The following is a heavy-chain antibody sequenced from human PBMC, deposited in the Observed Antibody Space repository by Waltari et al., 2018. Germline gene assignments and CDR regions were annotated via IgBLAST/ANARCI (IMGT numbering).Heavy chain of an antibody. CDR2: MNPDSGAT. Sequence: QVQLVQSGAEVKKPGASVKVSCKSSGYTFTAYHNFWVRQVPGQGLEWMGWMNPDSGATNYAQNFQGRVSMTRDTSISTAYMDLSRLTSDDTAVYYCARGGGVEVAAFDYWGQGTLVTVSS. CDR3: ARGGGVEVAAFDY. D-gene: IGHD6-19*01. CDR1: GYTFTAYH. J-gene: IGHJ4*02. V-gene: IGHV1-2*02.